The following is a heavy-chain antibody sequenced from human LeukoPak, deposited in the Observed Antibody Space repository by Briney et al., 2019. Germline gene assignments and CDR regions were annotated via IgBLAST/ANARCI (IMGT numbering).Heavy chain of an antibody. CDR2: IYYSGST. J-gene: IGHJ6*02. CDR3: ARVVASVYCYYGTDV. Sequence: SETLSLTCTVSGGSISSYYWSWIRQPPGKGLEWIGYIYYSGSTNYNPFLRSRVTISVDTSKNQFSLKLSSVTAADTAVYYCARVVASVYCYYGTDVWGQGTTVTVSS. D-gene: IGHD2-15*01. V-gene: IGHV4-59*01. CDR1: GGSISSYY.